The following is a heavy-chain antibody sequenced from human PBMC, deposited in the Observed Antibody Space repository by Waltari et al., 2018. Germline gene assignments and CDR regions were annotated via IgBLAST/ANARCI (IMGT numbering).Heavy chain of an antibody. J-gene: IGHJ1*01. V-gene: IGHV1-8*01. CDR2: MNPNSGNT. D-gene: IGHD3-22*01. CDR1: GYTFTSYD. Sequence: QVQLVQSGAEVKKPGASVKVSCKASGYTFTSYDINWVRQATGQGLEWMGWMNPNSGNTGYAQKVQGRVTMTRNTSISTAYMELSSLRSEDTAVYYCARDGYYDSSGYFRRFQHWGQGTLVTVSS. CDR3: ARDGYYDSSGYFRRFQH.